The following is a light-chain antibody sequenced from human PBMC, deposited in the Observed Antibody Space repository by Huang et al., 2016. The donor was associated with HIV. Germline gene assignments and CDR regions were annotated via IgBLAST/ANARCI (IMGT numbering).Light chain of an antibody. J-gene: IGKJ1*01. CDR2: GAS. Sequence: VLLTQSPDTLSVSPGEGASLSCRASQSLSNLAWYQQKPGQAPRLRIYGASTRATGIPARFSGSGSGTEFTLTISSLQSEDFAVYYCQYRGTFGQGTKVEIK. CDR3: QYRGT. V-gene: IGKV3-15*01. CDR1: QSLSN.